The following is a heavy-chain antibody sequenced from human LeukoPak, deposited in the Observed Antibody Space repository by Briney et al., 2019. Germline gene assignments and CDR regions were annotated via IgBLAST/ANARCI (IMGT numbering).Heavy chain of an antibody. CDR3: TRGIAVADPYNWFDP. D-gene: IGHD6-19*01. J-gene: IGHJ5*02. CDR2: IRSKAYGGTT. CDR1: GFTFGDYA. Sequence: PGGSLRLSCTASGFTFGDYAMSWFRQAPGKGLEWVGFIRSKAYGGTTEYAASVKGRFTISRDDSKSIAYLQMNSLKTEDTAVYYCTRGIAVADPYNWFDPWGQGTLVTVSS. V-gene: IGHV3-49*03.